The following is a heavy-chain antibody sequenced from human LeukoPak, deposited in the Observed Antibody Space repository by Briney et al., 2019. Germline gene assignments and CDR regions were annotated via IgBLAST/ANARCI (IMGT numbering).Heavy chain of an antibody. D-gene: IGHD6-6*01. CDR3: ARERIAARGGFGDRGYYYFDY. J-gene: IGHJ4*02. CDR1: GGSISSDNW. CDR2: MYHSGIT. V-gene: IGHV4-4*02. Sequence: PSETLSLTCAVSGGSISSDNWWSWVRQSPEKGLEWIGRMYHSGITNYNPSLKSRVTISVDKSKNQFSLKLSSVTAADTAVYYCARERIAARGGFGDRGYYYFDYRGQGTLVTVSS.